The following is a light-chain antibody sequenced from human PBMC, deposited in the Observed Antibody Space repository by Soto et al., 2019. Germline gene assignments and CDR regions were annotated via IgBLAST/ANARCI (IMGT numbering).Light chain of an antibody. CDR1: TSDIGSYTY. V-gene: IGLV2-14*01. J-gene: IGLJ3*02. Sequence: QSALTQPASVSGSPGQSITISCTGTTSDIGSYTYVSWYQVHPGKAPRLMIYEVRHRPSGVSDRFSGSQTDNTASLTISGLQTEDEADYYCSSYTRSDALVFGGGTKLTVL. CDR2: EVR. CDR3: SSYTRSDALV.